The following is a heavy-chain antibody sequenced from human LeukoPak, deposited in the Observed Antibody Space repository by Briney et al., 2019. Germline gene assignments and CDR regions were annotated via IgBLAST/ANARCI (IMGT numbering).Heavy chain of an antibody. D-gene: IGHD2-15*01. CDR2: INHSGST. CDR1: GGSFSGYY. CDR3: ARQTAIVAISTGGFDY. Sequence: SETLSLTCAVYGGSFSGYYWSWIRQPPGKGLEWIGEINHSGSTNYNPSLKGRVTISVDTSKNQFSLKLSSVTAADTAVYYCARQTAIVAISTGGFDYWGQGTLVTVSS. J-gene: IGHJ4*02. V-gene: IGHV4-34*01.